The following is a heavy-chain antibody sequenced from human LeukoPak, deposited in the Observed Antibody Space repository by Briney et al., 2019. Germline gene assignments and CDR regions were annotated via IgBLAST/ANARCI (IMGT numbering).Heavy chain of an antibody. CDR3: ARDSKRFLEWLPCGAFDI. CDR2: ISSSGTAI. D-gene: IGHD3-3*01. V-gene: IGHV3-11*01. Sequence: GGSLRLSCAASGFTFSDYYMSWIRQAPGKGLEWVSHISSSGTAIYYADSVKGRLTVSRDNAKNSLYLQMNSLRAEDTAVYYCARDSKRFLEWLPCGAFDIWGQGTMVTVSS. CDR1: GFTFSDYY. J-gene: IGHJ3*02.